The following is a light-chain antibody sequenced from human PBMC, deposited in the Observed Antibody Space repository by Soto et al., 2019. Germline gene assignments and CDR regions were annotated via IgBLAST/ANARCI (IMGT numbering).Light chain of an antibody. CDR2: GAS. Sequence: EIVMTQSPVTLSVSPGERATLSCRASQGIKNYLAWFQQKPGQAPRLLVYGASTRATTIPARFSGSGSGTEFTLSISSLQSEDFAVYYCQQYNNWPPITFGQGTRLEI. J-gene: IGKJ5*01. V-gene: IGKV3-15*01. CDR1: QGIKNY. CDR3: QQYNNWPPIT.